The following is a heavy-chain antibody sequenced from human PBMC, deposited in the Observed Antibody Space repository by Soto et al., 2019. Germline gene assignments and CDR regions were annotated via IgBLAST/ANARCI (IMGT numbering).Heavy chain of an antibody. CDR3: TRDGRGLGRLSLFEY. Sequence: GGSLRLSCAASGFNVNSDYMNWVRQTPGKGLEWVASIYSGETTYYADSVRGRFTISSDKSKNSLYFQLSSLRIEDTAVYYCTRDGRGLGRLSLFEYWGQGVLVTVSS. CDR2: IYSGETT. V-gene: IGHV3-53*01. D-gene: IGHD2-21*02. CDR1: GFNVNSDY. J-gene: IGHJ4*02.